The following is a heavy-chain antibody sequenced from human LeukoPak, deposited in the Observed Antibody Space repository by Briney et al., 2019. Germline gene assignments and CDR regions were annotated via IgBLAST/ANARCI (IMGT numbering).Heavy chain of an antibody. J-gene: IGHJ4*02. Sequence: SQTLSLTCAVSGGSISSGGYSWSWIRQPPGKGLEWIGYIYHSGSTYYNPSLKSRVTISVDRSKNQFSLKLSSVTAADTAVYYCARDQARSMDYWGQGTLVTVSS. CDR1: GGSISSGGYS. V-gene: IGHV4-30-2*01. CDR2: IYHSGST. CDR3: ARDQARSMDY.